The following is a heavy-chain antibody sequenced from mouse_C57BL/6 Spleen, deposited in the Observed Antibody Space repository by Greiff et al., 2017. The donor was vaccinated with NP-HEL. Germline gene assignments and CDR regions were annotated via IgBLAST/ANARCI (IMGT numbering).Heavy chain of an antibody. CDR3: ASSNWFAY. D-gene: IGHD2-5*01. CDR2: IDPSDSYT. V-gene: IGHV1-69*01. CDR1: GYTFTSYW. J-gene: IGHJ3*01. Sequence: VQLQQPGAELVMPGASVKLSCKASGYTFTSYWMHWVKQRPGQGLEWIGEIDPSDSYTNYNQKFKGKSTLTVDKSSSTAYMQLSSLTSEDSAVYYCASSNWFAYWGQGTLVTVSA.